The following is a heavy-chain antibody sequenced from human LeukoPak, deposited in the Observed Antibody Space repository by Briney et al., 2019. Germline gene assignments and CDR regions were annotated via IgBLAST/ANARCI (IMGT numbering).Heavy chain of an antibody. V-gene: IGHV4-34*01. D-gene: IGHD6-19*01. Sequence: SETLSLTCAVYGGSFSGYYWSWIRQPPGKGLEWIGEINHSGSTNYNPSLKSRVTISVDKSKNQFSLKLSSVTAADPAVYYCARGSNRVAVAGTAFYMDVWGKGTTVTVSS. CDR1: GGSFSGYY. J-gene: IGHJ6*03. CDR2: INHSGST. CDR3: ARGSNRVAVAGTAFYMDV.